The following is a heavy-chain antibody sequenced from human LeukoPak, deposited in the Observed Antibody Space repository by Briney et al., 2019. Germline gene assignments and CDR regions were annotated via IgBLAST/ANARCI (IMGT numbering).Heavy chain of an antibody. V-gene: IGHV3-11*04. CDR2: ISSSGNTK. CDR1: GFTFSDYY. J-gene: IGHJ4*02. CDR3: ARDGGSAWFFRY. Sequence: GGSLRLSCAASGFTFSDYYMSWIRQAPGKGLEWVSYISSSGNTKYYADSVKGRLTISRDNAKNSLYLQMNSLRADDTAVYYCARDGGSAWFFRYWGQGTLVTVSS. D-gene: IGHD6-19*01.